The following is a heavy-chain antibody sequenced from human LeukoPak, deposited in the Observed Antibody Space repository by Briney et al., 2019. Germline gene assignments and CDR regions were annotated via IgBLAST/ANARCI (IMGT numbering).Heavy chain of an antibody. D-gene: IGHD2-21*02. CDR1: GFTFSSYG. CDR2: IRYDGSNK. CDR3: ARAQTYGDSRLLLDY. Sequence: GGSLRLSCAASGFTFSSYGMHWVRQAPGKGLEWVAFIRYDGSNKYYADSVKGRFTISRDNSKNTLYLQMNSPRVEDTALYYCARAQTYGDSRLLLDYWGQGTLVTVSS. J-gene: IGHJ4*02. V-gene: IGHV3-30*02.